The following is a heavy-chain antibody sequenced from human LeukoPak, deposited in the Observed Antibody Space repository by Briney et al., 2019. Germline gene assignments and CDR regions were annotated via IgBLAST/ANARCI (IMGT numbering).Heavy chain of an antibody. V-gene: IGHV1-69*04. Sequence: ASMKVSCKASGGTFSSYTISWVRQAPGQGLEWMGRIIPILGIANYAQKFQGRVTITADKSTSTAYMELSSLRSEDTAVYYCARESLAYCSSTSCPSGYFDYWGQGTLVTVSS. D-gene: IGHD2-2*01. CDR2: IIPILGIA. J-gene: IGHJ4*02. CDR3: ARESLAYCSSTSCPSGYFDY. CDR1: GGTFSSYT.